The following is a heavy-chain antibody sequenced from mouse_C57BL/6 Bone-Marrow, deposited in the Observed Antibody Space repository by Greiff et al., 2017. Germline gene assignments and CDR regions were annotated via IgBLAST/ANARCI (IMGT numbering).Heavy chain of an antibody. CDR1: GYTFTSYW. V-gene: IGHV1-55*01. J-gene: IGHJ1*03. D-gene: IGHD1-1*01. Sequence: QVQLQQPGAELVKPGASVKMSCKASGYTFTSYWITWVKQRPGQGLEWIGDIYPGSGSTNYNEKFKSKATLTVDTSSSTAYMQLSSLTSEDSAVYYCAREHYCGSSTGYWYFDVWGTGTTVTVSS. CDR2: IYPGSGST. CDR3: AREHYCGSSTGYWYFDV.